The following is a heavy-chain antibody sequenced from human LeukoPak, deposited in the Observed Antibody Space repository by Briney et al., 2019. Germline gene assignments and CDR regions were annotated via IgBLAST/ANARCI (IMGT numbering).Heavy chain of an antibody. J-gene: IGHJ4*02. D-gene: IGHD3-10*01. CDR1: GFTFSSYA. CDR3: ARELFGSGSCRDY. CDR2: VWHDGSNR. Sequence: GRSLRLSCTAPGFTFSSYAIHWIRQAPGKGLEWVALVWHDGSNRYYADSVKARFTIYRDNSKNTVYLHMNSLRAEDTAVYYCARELFGSGSCRDYWGQGTLVTVSS. V-gene: IGHV3-33*01.